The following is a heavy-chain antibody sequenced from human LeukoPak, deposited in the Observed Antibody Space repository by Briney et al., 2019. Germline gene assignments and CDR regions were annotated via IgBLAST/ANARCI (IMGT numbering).Heavy chain of an antibody. Sequence: GPTPVKPTHTLSLTCTFSWFSLTPNPEGEGWVRHPPVKSLEWLCYISWDHDTRYSPSLKSRLTINKDTDKNQVVLTLTNMDRVDTATYYYAHSRESNSSWVLFDYWGQGTLVTVSS. CDR1: WFSLTPNPEG. CDR2: ISWDHDT. V-gene: IGHV2-5*02. CDR3: AHSRESNSSWVLFDY. J-gene: IGHJ4*02. D-gene: IGHD6-13*01.